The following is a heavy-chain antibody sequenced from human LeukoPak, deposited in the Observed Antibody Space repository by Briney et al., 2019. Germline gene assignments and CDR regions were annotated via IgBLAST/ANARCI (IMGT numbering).Heavy chain of an antibody. CDR3: VRGDYGDYTLFDY. V-gene: IGHV3-23*01. CDR1: GLTFRAFA. J-gene: IGHJ4*02. CDR2: ISGTGGST. D-gene: IGHD4-17*01. Sequence: PGGSLRLSCAASGLTFRAFAMSWVREAPGKGLGCVSSISGTGGSTAYADSVKGRFIITRDNSKNTLYLQMNSLRAEDTAVYYCVRGDYGDYTLFDYWGQGTLVTVSS.